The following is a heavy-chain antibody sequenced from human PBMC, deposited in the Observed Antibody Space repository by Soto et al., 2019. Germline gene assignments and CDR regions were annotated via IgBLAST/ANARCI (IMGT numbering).Heavy chain of an antibody. CDR2: ISAYNGNT. D-gene: IGHD6-13*01. CDR1: GYTFTSYG. V-gene: IGHV1-18*01. CDR3: ARDLAAGMIDY. Sequence: QVQLLQCGAEVKKPGASVKVSCKASGYTFTSYGISWVRQAPGQGLEWKGWISAYNGNTQYVQKLQGRVTMTTDTTTSTASMELRSLRSDDTAVSCCARDLAAGMIDYWGQGTLVTVSS. J-gene: IGHJ4*02.